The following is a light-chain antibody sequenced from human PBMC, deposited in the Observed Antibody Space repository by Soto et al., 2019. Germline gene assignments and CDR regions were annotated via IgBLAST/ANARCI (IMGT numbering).Light chain of an antibody. J-gene: IGKJ2*01. CDR2: AAS. V-gene: IGKV1-17*01. CDR1: QGISND. CDR3: LQYNTYPYT. Sequence: IQTTQSPSSLSASVGDRVTITCRASQGISNDLAWYPQKPGKAPKRLLYAASTLQGGAPSRFSGSGSGTEFTRTISSLQPEDFASYYCLQYNTYPYTFGQGTKLEIK.